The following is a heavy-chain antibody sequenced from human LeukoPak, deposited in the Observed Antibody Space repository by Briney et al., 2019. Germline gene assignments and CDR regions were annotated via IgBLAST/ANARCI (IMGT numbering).Heavy chain of an antibody. CDR3: ERGACYGSSGRTALYYFDL. CDR1: GFTVNSNY. Sequence: GGSLRLSCAASGFTVNSNYMSWGRQAPGKGREWGSVIYSGGGANYADSVKGQFTISRDSSKNTLYLQMSSLRAEDTAVYHCERGACYGSSGRTALYYFDLWGQGTLVTVSS. CDR2: IYSGGGA. D-gene: IGHD3-22*01. J-gene: IGHJ4*02. V-gene: IGHV3-53*01.